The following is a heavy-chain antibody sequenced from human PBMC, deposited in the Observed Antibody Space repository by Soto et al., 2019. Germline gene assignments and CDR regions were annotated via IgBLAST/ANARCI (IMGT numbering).Heavy chain of an antibody. CDR3: ARVKDNWNSNWFDP. CDR1: GFTFSSYS. CDR2: ISSSSSTI. D-gene: IGHD1-7*01. J-gene: IGHJ5*02. V-gene: IGHV3-48*02. Sequence: PGGSLRLSCAASGFTFSSYSMNWVRQAPGKGLEWVSYISSSSSTIYYADSVKGRFTISRDNAKNSLYLQMNSLRDEDTAVYYCARVKDNWNSNWFDPWGQGTLVTVSS.